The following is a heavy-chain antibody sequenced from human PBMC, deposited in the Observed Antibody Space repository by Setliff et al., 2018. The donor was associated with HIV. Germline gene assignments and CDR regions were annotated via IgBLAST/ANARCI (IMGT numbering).Heavy chain of an antibody. CDR2: IYSSGST. Sequence: SETLSLTCTVSGGSISSGSYYWSWIRQPAGKGLEWIGHIYSSGSTDYNPSLKSRVTISVDTSKNQFSLKLSSVTAADTAVYYCARGGYYYYFGVDVWGQGTTVTVSS. J-gene: IGHJ6*02. CDR1: GGSISSGSYY. CDR3: ARGGYYYYFGVDV. D-gene: IGHD3-16*01. V-gene: IGHV4-61*09.